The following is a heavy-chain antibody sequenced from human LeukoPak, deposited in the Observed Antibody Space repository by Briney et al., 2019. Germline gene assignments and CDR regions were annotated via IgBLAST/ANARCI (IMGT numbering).Heavy chain of an antibody. D-gene: IGHD3-10*01. V-gene: IGHV4-34*01. Sequence: SEALSLTCAVYGGSFSGYYWSWIRQPPGKGLEWIGEINHSGSTNYNPSLKSRVTISVDTSKNQFFLKLSSVTAADTAVYYCARVRGVEPYAFDIWGQGTMVTVSS. CDR2: INHSGST. J-gene: IGHJ3*02. CDR1: GGSFSGYY. CDR3: ARVRGVEPYAFDI.